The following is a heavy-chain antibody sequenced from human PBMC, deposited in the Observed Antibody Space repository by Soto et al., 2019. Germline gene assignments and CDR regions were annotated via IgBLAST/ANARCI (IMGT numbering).Heavy chain of an antibody. J-gene: IGHJ4*02. CDR1: GFTFSSYA. V-gene: IGHV3-23*01. CDR3: AKDICDYSSGSCYFDY. Sequence: EVQLLESGGGLVQPGGSLRLSCAASGFTFSSYAMSWVRQAPGKGLEWVSAISGSGGSTYYADSVKGRFTISRDNSKNTLYLQMNSLRAEDTAIYYCAKDICDYSSGSCYFDYWGQGTLVTVSS. CDR2: ISGSGGST. D-gene: IGHD6-19*01.